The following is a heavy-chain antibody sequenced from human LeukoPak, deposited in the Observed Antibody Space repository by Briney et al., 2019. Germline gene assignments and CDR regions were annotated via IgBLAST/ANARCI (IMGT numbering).Heavy chain of an antibody. J-gene: IGHJ5*02. V-gene: IGHV6-1*01. CDR2: TYYRSKWYN. CDR1: GDSVSSNSAA. D-gene: IGHD6-13*01. CDR3: ARVSFSEGQQLVMDADWFDP. Sequence: SQTLSLTCAISGDSVSSNSAAWNWIRQSPSRGLEWLGRTYYRSKWYNDYAVSVKSRITINPDTSKNQFSLQLNSVTPEDTAVYYCARVSFSEGQQLVMDADWFDPWGQGTLVTVSS.